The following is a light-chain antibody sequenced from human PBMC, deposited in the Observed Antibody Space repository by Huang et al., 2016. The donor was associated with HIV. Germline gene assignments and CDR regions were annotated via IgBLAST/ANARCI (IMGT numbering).Light chain of an antibody. CDR3: MQGTHWPWT. V-gene: IGKV2-30*01. J-gene: IGKJ1*01. Sequence: VLTQSPLSLPVTLGQPASISCRASQSLDFTDGNTYLNWFHQRPGQSPRRLLYKVCSRDSGVPDRFSGSGSATDFTLSISRVEAEDVGIYYCMQGTHWPWTFGQGTRVEIK. CDR2: KVC. CDR1: QSLDFTDGNTY.